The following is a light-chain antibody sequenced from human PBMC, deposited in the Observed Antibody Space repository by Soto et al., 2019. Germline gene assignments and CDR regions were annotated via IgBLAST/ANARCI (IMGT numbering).Light chain of an antibody. Sequence: QPVLTQSPSASASLGASVKLTCTLSSGHTSYAIAWHQQQPEKGPRYLMNINSDGSHSRGDGIPDRFSGSSSGAERYLTISSLQSADEADYYCQTWGTGINWVFGGGPQLTV. CDR2: INSDGSH. J-gene: IGLJ3*02. CDR3: QTWGTGINWV. V-gene: IGLV4-69*01. CDR1: SGHTSYA.